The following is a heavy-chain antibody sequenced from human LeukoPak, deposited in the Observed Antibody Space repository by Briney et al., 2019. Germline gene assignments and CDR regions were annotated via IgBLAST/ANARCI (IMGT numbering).Heavy chain of an antibody. D-gene: IGHD3-10*01. CDR3: AKDLSSYYYDSGSYYTASMDV. V-gene: IGHV3-7*05. Sequence: GGSLRLSCAASGFTFSSFWMSWVRQAPGKGLEWVANIKQDGSEKYYVDSVKGRFTISRDNSKNTLYLQMNSLRAEDTAVYYCAKDLSSYYYDSGSYYTASMDVWGQGTTVTASS. J-gene: IGHJ6*02. CDR2: IKQDGSEK. CDR1: GFTFSSFW.